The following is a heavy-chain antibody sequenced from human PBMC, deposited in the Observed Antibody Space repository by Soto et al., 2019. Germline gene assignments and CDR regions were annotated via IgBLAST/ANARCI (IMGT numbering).Heavy chain of an antibody. CDR1: GYTFTNYG. D-gene: IGHD5-12*01. J-gene: IGHJ3*02. V-gene: IGHV1-18*01. CDR3: AAAYVDIVATTPDAFDI. Sequence: ASVKVSCKASGYTFTNYGITWVRQAPGQGLEWMGWISAYNGNTHYTQRLQGRVTMTTDTSTSTAYMELRGLRSEDTAVYYCAAAYVDIVATTPDAFDIWGQGTMVTVSS. CDR2: ISAYNGNT.